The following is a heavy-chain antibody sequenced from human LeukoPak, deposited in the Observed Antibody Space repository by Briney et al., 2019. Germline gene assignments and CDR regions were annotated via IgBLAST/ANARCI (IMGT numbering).Heavy chain of an antibody. CDR3: ARDRCSGGSCYSAYSDAFDI. Sequence: PSQTLSLTCAISGDSVSSNSVTWNWIRQSPSRGLEWLGRTYYRSTWYNDYAVSVRGRITVNPDTSKNQFSLHLNSVTPEDTAVYYCARDRCSGGSCYSAYSDAFDIWGQGTMVTVSS. D-gene: IGHD2-15*01. V-gene: IGHV6-1*01. J-gene: IGHJ3*02. CDR1: GDSVSSNSVT. CDR2: TYYRSTWYN.